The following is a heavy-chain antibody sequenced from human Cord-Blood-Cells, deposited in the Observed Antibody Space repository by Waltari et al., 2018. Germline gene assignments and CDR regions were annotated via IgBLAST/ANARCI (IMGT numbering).Heavy chain of an antibody. CDR3: ARSVTMVRGVTLNNWFDP. Sequence: QVQLVQSGDEVKKPGASVKVSCKASGYTFTGYYMHWVRQAPGQGLEWMGWINPNSGGTNYAQKFQGRVTMTRDTSISTAYMELSRLRSDDTAVYYCARSVTMVRGVTLNNWFDPWGQGTLVTVSS. J-gene: IGHJ5*02. CDR1: GYTFTGYY. D-gene: IGHD3-10*01. V-gene: IGHV1-2*02. CDR2: INPNSGGT.